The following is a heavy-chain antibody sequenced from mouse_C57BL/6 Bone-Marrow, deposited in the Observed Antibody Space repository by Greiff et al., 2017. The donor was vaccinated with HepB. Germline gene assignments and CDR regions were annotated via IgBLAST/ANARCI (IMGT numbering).Heavy chain of an antibody. CDR3: AIAYYGYDRFWFAY. CDR1: GYTFTSYW. CDR2: IHPSDSDT. Sequence: VQLQQSGAELVKPGASVKVSCKASGYTFTSYWMHWVKQRPGQGLEWIGRIHPSDSDTNYNQKFKGKATLTVDKSSSTAYIQLSSLTSEDSAVYYCAIAYYGYDRFWFAYWGQGTLVTVSA. D-gene: IGHD2-9*01. V-gene: IGHV1-74*01. J-gene: IGHJ3*01.